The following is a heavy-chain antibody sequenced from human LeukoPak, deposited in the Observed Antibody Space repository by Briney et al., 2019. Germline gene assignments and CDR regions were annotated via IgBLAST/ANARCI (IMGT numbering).Heavy chain of an antibody. Sequence: GGSLRPSCAASGFTFSNYAMSWVRQAPGKGLEWVSSISGSNDNTYYADSVKDRFTISRDNSKNTLSLQMNSLRAEDTAVYYCAKGRGTTVTSAANYWGQGTLVTVSS. CDR1: GFTFSNYA. D-gene: IGHD4-17*01. V-gene: IGHV3-23*01. J-gene: IGHJ4*02. CDR2: ISGSNDNT. CDR3: AKGRGTTVTSAANY.